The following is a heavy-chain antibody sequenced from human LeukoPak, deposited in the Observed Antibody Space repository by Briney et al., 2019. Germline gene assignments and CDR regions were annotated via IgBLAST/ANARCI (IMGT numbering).Heavy chain of an antibody. J-gene: IGHJ6*03. CDR2: ISSSSSYI. Sequence: PGGSLRLSCAASGFTFSSYSMNWVRQAPGEGLEWVSSISSSSSYIYYADSLKGRFTISRDNAKNSLYVQMNSLRAEDTAVYYCARIQLNSYYYYMDVWGKGTTVTVSS. D-gene: IGHD2-2*01. CDR3: ARIQLNSYYYYMDV. V-gene: IGHV3-21*01. CDR1: GFTFSSYS.